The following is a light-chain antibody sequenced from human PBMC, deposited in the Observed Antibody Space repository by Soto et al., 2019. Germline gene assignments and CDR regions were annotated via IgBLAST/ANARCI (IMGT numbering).Light chain of an antibody. CDR3: QQYYTLYT. J-gene: IGKJ2*01. CDR2: GAS. CDR1: QSVSSN. Sequence: EIVMTQSPATLSVSPGERATLSCRASQSVSSNLAWYQQKPGQAPRLLIYGASTRATGIPARFSGSGSGTEFTLTISSLQSEDFAVYYCQQYYTLYTFGQGTKLEIK. V-gene: IGKV3-15*01.